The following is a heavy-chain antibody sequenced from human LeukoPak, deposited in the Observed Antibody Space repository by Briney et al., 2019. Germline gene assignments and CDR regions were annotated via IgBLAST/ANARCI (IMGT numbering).Heavy chain of an antibody. V-gene: IGHV3-30*04. J-gene: IGHJ6*03. Sequence: GGSLRLSCAASGFTFNSYAMKWVRQAPGKGLEWLAVVLSDGSDQYYGDSVQGRLTVSRDNSKNTLYLQMDNLRFEDTAVYYCARVSKPGWFDYYYMDVWGKGTTVIVSS. CDR3: ARVSKPGWFDYYYMDV. CDR2: VLSDGSDQ. CDR1: GFTFNSYA. D-gene: IGHD3-10*01.